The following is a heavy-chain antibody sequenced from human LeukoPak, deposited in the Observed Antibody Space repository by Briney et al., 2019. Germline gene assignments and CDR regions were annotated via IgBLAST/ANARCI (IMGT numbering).Heavy chain of an antibody. V-gene: IGHV5-51*01. CDR1: GYSFTTYW. D-gene: IGHD3-22*01. CDR2: IYPGDSET. Sequence: GESLKISCKASGYSFTTYWIGWVRQMPGKGLEYMGLIYPGDSETRYSPSFQGQVTISADRSTSTAYLQWSSLKASDTAMYYCARQQDRSVLVRVAFDIWGQGTMVSVSS. J-gene: IGHJ3*02. CDR3: ARQQDRSVLVRVAFDI.